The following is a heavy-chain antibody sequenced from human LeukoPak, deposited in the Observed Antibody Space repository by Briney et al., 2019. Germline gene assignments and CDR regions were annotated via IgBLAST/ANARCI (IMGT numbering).Heavy chain of an antibody. CDR3: ARFGYTSSLDY. Sequence: ASVKVSCKASGYTFTSYGISWVRQAPGQGLEWMGIINPSGGSTSYAQKFQGRVTITADESTSTAYMELSSLRSEDTAVYYCARFGYTSSLDYWGQGTLVTVSS. V-gene: IGHV1-46*01. CDR2: INPSGGST. J-gene: IGHJ4*02. D-gene: IGHD6-13*01. CDR1: GYTFTSYG.